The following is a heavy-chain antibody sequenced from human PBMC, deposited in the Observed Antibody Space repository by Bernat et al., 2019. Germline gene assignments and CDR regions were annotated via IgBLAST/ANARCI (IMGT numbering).Heavy chain of an antibody. V-gene: IGHV3-53*02. CDR1: GFTVSSNY. D-gene: IGHD3-10*01. CDR2: IYSGGST. CDR3: ARAGYSGLGRWVDY. J-gene: IGHJ4*02. Sequence: QRVETGGGLNQPGGSLRLFCAASGFTVSSNYMSWVRQAPGKGLEWVSVIYSGGSTYYADSVKGRFTISRDNSKNTLYLQMNSLRAEDTAVYYCARAGYSGLGRWVDYWGQGTLVTVSS.